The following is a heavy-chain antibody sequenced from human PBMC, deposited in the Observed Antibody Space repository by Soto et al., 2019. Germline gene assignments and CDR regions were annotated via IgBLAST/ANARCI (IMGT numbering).Heavy chain of an antibody. CDR3: ARGSYSYGYGMDV. D-gene: IGHD5-18*01. V-gene: IGHV4-59*01. Sequence: QVQLQESGPGLVKPSETLSLTCTVSGGSISSYYWSWIRQPPGKGLEWIGYIYYSGSTNYNPSLKSRVTISVDTSKNQFSLKLSSVTAADTAVYYCARGSYSYGYGMDVWGQGTTVTVSS. J-gene: IGHJ6*02. CDR2: IYYSGST. CDR1: GGSISSYY.